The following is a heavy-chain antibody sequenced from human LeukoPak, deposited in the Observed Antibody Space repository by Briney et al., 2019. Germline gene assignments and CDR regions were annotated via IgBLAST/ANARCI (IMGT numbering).Heavy chain of an antibody. CDR1: GYSFTGYY. D-gene: IGHD6-13*01. V-gene: IGHV1-2*02. CDR2: INPHSGDT. CDR3: ARWDGYSSSPDY. Sequence: ASVKVSCKASGYSFTGYYMHWVRQAPGQGLEWMGWINPHSGDTGYAQKFQSRVTMTRDMSITTTYMELTRLRSDDTAFYYCARWDGYSSSPDYWGQGSLVTVSS. J-gene: IGHJ4*02.